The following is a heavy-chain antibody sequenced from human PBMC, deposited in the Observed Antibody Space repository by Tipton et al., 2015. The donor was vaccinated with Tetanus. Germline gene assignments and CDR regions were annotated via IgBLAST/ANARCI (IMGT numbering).Heavy chain of an antibody. CDR1: GYIFNNYW. CDR3: AREHCSDGVCNFDY. Sequence: QLVQSGGEVKKPGESLKISCKGSGYIFNNYWIGWVRQMPGKGLEWMGIIYPGDSDTRYSPSFQGQVTISVDKSISTAYLQWSSLKASGTSMFYCAREHCSDGVCNFDYWGQGALVTVAS. D-gene: IGHD2-8*01. CDR2: IYPGDSDT. V-gene: IGHV5-51*01. J-gene: IGHJ4*02.